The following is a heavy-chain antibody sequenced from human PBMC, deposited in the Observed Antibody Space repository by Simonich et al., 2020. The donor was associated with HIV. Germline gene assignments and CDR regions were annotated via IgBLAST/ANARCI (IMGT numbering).Heavy chain of an antibody. CDR2: IKQDGSAK. Sequence: EVQLVESGGGLVQPGGSLRLSCAVSGFTFNSYWMSWVRQAPGKGLEWVANIKQDGSAKYHTDSVKGRFTISRDNAKNSLYLQMNSLRAEDTAVYYCARDMLAATPGVDYWGQGTLVTVSS. D-gene: IGHD2-15*01. J-gene: IGHJ4*02. CDR3: ARDMLAATPGVDY. V-gene: IGHV3-7*01. CDR1: GFTFNSYW.